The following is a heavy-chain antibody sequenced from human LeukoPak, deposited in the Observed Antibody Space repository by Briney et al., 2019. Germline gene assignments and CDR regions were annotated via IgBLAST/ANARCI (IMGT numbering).Heavy chain of an antibody. CDR1: GGSFSGYY. D-gene: IGHD3-22*01. J-gene: IGHJ4*02. CDR3: ARYYYDTSAIIPPDS. Sequence: PSETLSLTCAVYGGSFSGYYWSWIRQPPGKGLEWIGSVYYSGSTYYNPSLKSRVTISVYTSKNQFSLKLSSVTAADTAVYYCARYYYDTSAIIPPDSWGQGTMVTVSS. V-gene: IGHV4-34*01. CDR2: VYYSGST.